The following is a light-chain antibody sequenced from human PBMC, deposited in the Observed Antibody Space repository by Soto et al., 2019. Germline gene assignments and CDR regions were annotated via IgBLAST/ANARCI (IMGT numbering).Light chain of an antibody. J-gene: IGKJ4*01. V-gene: IGKV4-1*01. CDR1: QSVLYSSNNKNY. CDR2: WAS. Sequence: DIVMTQSPDSLAVSLGERATINCKSSQSVLYSSNNKNYLAWYQQKPGQPPNLLIYWASTRESGVPDRFSGGGSGTDFTLTISSLQAEDVAVYICQQYYSTPLTFGGGTKVEIK. CDR3: QQYYSTPLT.